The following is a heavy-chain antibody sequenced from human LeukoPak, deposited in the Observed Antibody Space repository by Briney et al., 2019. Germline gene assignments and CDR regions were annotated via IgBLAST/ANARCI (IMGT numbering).Heavy chain of an antibody. CDR1: GFTFSSYS. CDR3: AKRITTPGPYFDY. CDR2: ISGSGGGT. Sequence: GGSLRLSCAASGFTFSSYSMNWVRQAPGKGLEGVSSISGSGGGTYYADSVKGRFTISRDNSKNTLYLQMNNLRAEDTAVYYCAKRITTPGPYFDYWGQGALVTVSS. J-gene: IGHJ4*02. D-gene: IGHD6-13*01. V-gene: IGHV3-23*01.